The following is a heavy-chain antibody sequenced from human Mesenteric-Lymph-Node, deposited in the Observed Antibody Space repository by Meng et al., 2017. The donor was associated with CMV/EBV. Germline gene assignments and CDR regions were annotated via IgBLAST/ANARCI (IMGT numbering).Heavy chain of an antibody. CDR3: ARIMEKTVMVPLDY. Sequence: GGPLRLSCTASGFIFGDYGMAWVRQAPGKGLQWVSGTNWNGGDTDYADSVRGRFTISRDNAKNTLYLEMNSLRGEDTALYYCARIMEKTVMVPLDYWGQGALVTVSS. V-gene: IGHV3-20*04. D-gene: IGHD3-10*01. CDR1: GFIFGDYG. J-gene: IGHJ4*02. CDR2: TNWNGGDT.